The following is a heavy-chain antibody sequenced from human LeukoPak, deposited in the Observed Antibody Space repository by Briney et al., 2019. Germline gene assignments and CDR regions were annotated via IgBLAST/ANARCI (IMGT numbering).Heavy chain of an antibody. D-gene: IGHD4-17*01. CDR1: GGSISSSSYY. CDR2: MYYSGST. J-gene: IGHJ4*02. Sequence: PGETLSLTCTVSGGSISSSSYYWGWIRQPPGKGVEWIGSMYYSGSTYYTPSLKSRATISVDTSKNQFSLKLSSVTAADTAVYYCARHNGDFYFDYWGQGTLVTVSS. CDR3: ARHNGDFYFDY. V-gene: IGHV4-39*01.